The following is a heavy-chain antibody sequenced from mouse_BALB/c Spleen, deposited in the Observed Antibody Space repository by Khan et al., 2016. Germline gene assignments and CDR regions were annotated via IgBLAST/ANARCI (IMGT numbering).Heavy chain of an antibody. V-gene: IGHV3-2*02. Sequence: EVQLQESGPGLVKPSQFLSLTCTVTGYSITSDYAWNWIRQFPGNKLEWMGYISYSGSTSSNPSLKSRISITRDTSKNQFFLQLNSVTTEDTARYYYATTYYAMDYWCQGTSVTVSS. D-gene: IGHD1-1*01. J-gene: IGHJ4*01. CDR1: GYSITSDYA. CDR2: ISYSGST. CDR3: ATTYYAMDY.